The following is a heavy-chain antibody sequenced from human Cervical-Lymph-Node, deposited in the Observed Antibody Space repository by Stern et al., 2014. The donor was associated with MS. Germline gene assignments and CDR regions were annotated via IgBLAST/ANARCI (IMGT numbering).Heavy chain of an antibody. J-gene: IGHJ4*02. D-gene: IGHD6-19*01. CDR3: AKGTGWLVRPSFDY. CDR1: GFTFSSYA. CDR2: ISGSGGST. Sequence: EVQLLESGGGLVQPGGSLRLSLAASGFTFSSYAKSWVRQAPGKGLEWASAISGSGGSTYYADSVKGRFTISRDNSKNTLYLQRNSLRAEDTAVYYCAKGTGWLVRPSFDYWGQGTLVTVSS. V-gene: IGHV3-23*01.